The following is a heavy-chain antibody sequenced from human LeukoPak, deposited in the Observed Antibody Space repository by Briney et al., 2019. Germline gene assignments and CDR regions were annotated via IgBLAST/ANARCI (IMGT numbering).Heavy chain of an antibody. V-gene: IGHV3-66*02. D-gene: IGHD2-2*03. CDR1: GFTVSSNY. Sequence: GGSLRLTCATSGFTVSSNYMSWVRQAPGKGLEWVSDIYNDDNGGKTHYADSVKGPFIISRDNSKNTLYLQMNSLRPEDTAVYYCARENGHCSTTSCPFGNGGQGTLVTVSS. CDR3: ARENGHCSTTSCPFGN. CDR2: IYNDDNGGKT. J-gene: IGHJ4*02.